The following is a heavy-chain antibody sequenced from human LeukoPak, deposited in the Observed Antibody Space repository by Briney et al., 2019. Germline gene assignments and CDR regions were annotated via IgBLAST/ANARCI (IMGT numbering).Heavy chain of an antibody. CDR2: IIPIFGTA. V-gene: IGHV1-69*05. CDR3: ARIQVFTTGTTGRFDY. D-gene: IGHD1-1*01. Sequence: LVQSGAEVKKPGSLVKVSCKASGGTFSSYAISWVRQAPGQGLEWMGGIIPIFGTANYAQKFQGRVTITTDESTSTAYMELSSLRSEDTAVYYCARIQVFTTGTTGRFDYWGQGTLVTVSS. J-gene: IGHJ4*02. CDR1: GGTFSSYA.